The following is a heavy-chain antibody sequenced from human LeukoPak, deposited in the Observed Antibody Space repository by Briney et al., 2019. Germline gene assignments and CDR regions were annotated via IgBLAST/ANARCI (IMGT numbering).Heavy chain of an antibody. CDR2: IYYSGST. D-gene: IGHD6-13*01. CDR3: ARTTEAHSWLTRYYSYYMDV. Sequence: PSETLSLTCTVSGGSISSYYWSWIRQPPGKGLEWIGYIYYSGSTNYNPSLKSRVIISVDTSKNQFSLRLSSVTAADTAVYYCARTTEAHSWLTRYYSYYMDVWGKGTTVTVSS. V-gene: IGHV4-59*01. CDR1: GGSISSYY. J-gene: IGHJ6*03.